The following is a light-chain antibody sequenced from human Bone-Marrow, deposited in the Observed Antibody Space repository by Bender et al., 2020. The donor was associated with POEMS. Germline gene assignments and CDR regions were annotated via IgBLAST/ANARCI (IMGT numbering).Light chain of an antibody. Sequence: QSALTQSASVSGSPGQSISISCTGTTSDVGSYDLVSWYQLHPGTAPKLLIYEGSKRPSGVSHRFSGSKSGNTASLTISGLQAEDEADYYCCSKASPGVVFGGGTKLTVL. V-gene: IGLV2-23*01. J-gene: IGLJ2*01. CDR2: EGS. CDR3: CSKASPGVV. CDR1: TSDVGSYDL.